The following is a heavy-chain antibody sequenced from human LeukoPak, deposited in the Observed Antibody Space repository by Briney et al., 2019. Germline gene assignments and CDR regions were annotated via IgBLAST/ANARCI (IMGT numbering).Heavy chain of an antibody. CDR3: ATMLRENCFDP. Sequence: GESLKISCKGSGYRFTTNWIGWVRQMPGKGLEWMGIIYPGDSDTRYSPSFQGQVTISADKSISTAYLQWSSLKASDTAMYYCATMLRENCFDPWGQGTLVTVSS. V-gene: IGHV5-51*01. CDR1: GYRFTTNW. CDR2: IYPGDSDT. J-gene: IGHJ5*02. D-gene: IGHD3-10*02.